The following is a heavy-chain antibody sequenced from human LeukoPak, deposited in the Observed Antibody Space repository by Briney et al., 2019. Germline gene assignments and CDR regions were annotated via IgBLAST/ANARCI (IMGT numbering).Heavy chain of an antibody. D-gene: IGHD5-12*01. Sequence: GGSVSVSCKASGYTFTSYAMHWVRQAPGQRLEWMGWINAGNGNTKYAQKFQGRVTITRDTSASTAYMELSSLRSEDTAVYYCARGAAVATTPFDYWGQGTLVTVSS. CDR1: GYTFTSYA. CDR3: ARGAAVATTPFDY. J-gene: IGHJ4*02. V-gene: IGHV1-3*01. CDR2: INAGNGNT.